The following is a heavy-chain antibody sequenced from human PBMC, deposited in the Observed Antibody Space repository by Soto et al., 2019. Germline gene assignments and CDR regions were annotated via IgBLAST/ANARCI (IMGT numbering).Heavy chain of an antibody. Sequence: QLQLQESGPGLVKPSETLSLTCTVSGGSISSRGYYWGWIRQPPGKGLEWIGTIYYSGSTYYNPSLKSRVTISVDTSKNQFSPTLSSVTAADTAVYYCATSNWFDPWGQGTLVTVSS. J-gene: IGHJ5*02. CDR3: ATSNWFDP. CDR2: IYYSGST. V-gene: IGHV4-39*01. CDR1: GGSISSRGYY.